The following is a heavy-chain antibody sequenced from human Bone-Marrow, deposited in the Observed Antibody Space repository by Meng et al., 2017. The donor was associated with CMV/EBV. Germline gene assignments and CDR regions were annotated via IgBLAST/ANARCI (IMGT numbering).Heavy chain of an antibody. D-gene: IGHD2-21*01. J-gene: IGHJ6*02. CDR3: ASCRSNGGDCYSNYYYYGMDV. CDR2: ISGSGGST. CDR1: GFTFSSYA. Sequence: GESLKISCAASGFTFSSYAMSWVRQAPGKGLEWVSAISGSGGSTYYADFVKGRFTISRDNSKNTLYLQMNSLRAEDTAVYYCASCRSNGGDCYSNYYYYGMDVWGQRTTVTVSS. V-gene: IGHV3-23*01.